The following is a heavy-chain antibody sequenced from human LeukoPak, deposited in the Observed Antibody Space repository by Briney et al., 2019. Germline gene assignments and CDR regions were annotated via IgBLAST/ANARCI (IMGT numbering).Heavy chain of an antibody. CDR3: ARGGRPVSGSRYPFDY. CDR1: GGSISSGGYY. V-gene: IGHV4-31*03. D-gene: IGHD6-13*01. J-gene: IGHJ4*02. CDR2: IYYSGST. Sequence: SETLSLTCTVSGGSISSGGYYWSWIRQHPGKGLEWIGYIYYSGSTYYNPSLKSRVTISVDTSKNQFSLKLSSVTAADTAVYYCARGGRPVSGSRYPFDYWGQGTLVTVSP.